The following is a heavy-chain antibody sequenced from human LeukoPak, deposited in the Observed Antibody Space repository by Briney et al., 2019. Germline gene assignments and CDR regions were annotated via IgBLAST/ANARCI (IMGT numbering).Heavy chain of an antibody. CDR3: SRGKSAGLVNWFDP. CDR1: GFTFSSYW. V-gene: IGHV3-74*03. D-gene: IGHD2-8*02. Sequence: QPGGSLRLSCAASGFTFSSYWMHWVRQAPGKGLVWVSRINTDGSTTAYADSVKGRFTISRDNAKNTLYLKMNSLRAEDTAIYYCSRGKSAGLVNWFDPWGQGTLVTVSS. J-gene: IGHJ5*02. CDR2: INTDGSTT.